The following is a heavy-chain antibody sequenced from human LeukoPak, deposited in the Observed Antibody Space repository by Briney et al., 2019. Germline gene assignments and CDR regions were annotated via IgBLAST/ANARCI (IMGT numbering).Heavy chain of an antibody. CDR1: GFTFSSYN. Sequence: GGSLRLSCAASGFTFSSYNMNWVRQAPGKGLEWVSSISSRGSYINYADSVKGRFTISRDNAKNSLYLQMNSLRAEDTAVYYCASEIPGYDAFDIWGQGTMVTVSS. CDR3: ASEIPGYDAFDI. V-gene: IGHV3-21*01. J-gene: IGHJ3*02. D-gene: IGHD3-10*01. CDR2: ISSRGSYI.